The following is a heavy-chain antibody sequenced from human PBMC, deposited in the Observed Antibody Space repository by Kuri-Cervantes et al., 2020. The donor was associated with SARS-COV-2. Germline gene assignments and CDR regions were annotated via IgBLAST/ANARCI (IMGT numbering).Heavy chain of an antibody. Sequence: GESLKISCAASGFTFSSYSMNWVRQAPGKGLEWVSYISSSSSTIYYADSVKGRFTISRDNAKNSLYLQMNSLRAEDTAVYYCAREERSPMRFGYFDLWGRGTLVTVSS. V-gene: IGHV3-48*01. CDR3: AREERSPMRFGYFDL. CDR1: GFTFSSYS. J-gene: IGHJ2*01. CDR2: ISSSSSTI. D-gene: IGHD3-10*01.